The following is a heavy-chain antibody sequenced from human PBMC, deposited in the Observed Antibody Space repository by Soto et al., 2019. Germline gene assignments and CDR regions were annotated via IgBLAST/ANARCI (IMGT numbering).Heavy chain of an antibody. J-gene: IGHJ1*01. CDR3: GKGGGSCWSSGPSFGDY. CDR2: IGGSGSRT. CDR1: GFTFSSYA. D-gene: IGHD2-15*01. V-gene: IGHV3-23*01. Sequence: EVQLLESGGGLVQPGGSLRLSCAASGFTFSSYAMSWVRQAPGKGLEWVSAIGGSGSRTYYADSVKGRFTISRDNSKNTLYLQMNSLRAEDTAVYYCGKGGGSCWSSGPSFGDYWGQGTLVTVSS.